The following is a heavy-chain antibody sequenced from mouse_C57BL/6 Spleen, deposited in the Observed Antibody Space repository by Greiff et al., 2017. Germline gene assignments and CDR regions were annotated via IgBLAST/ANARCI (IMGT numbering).Heavy chain of an antibody. Sequence: QVQLQQPGAELVKPGASVKLSCKASGYTFTSYWMHWVKQRPGQGLEWIGMIHPNIGSTNYNEKFKGKATLTVDTSSSTAYMQLSSLTSEDSAVYDGARSPYSNYEAWFAYWGQGTLVTVSA. J-gene: IGHJ3*01. V-gene: IGHV1-64*01. D-gene: IGHD2-5*01. CDR2: IHPNIGST. CDR3: ARSPYSNYEAWFAY. CDR1: GYTFTSYW.